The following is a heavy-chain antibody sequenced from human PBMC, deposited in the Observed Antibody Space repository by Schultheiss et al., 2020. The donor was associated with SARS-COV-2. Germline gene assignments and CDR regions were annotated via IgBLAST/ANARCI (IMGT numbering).Heavy chain of an antibody. Sequence: LRLSCTVSGGSISSSSYYWSWIRQPAGKGLEWIGRIYTSGSTNYNPSLKSRVTMSVDTSKNQFSLKLSSVTAADTAVYYCARAPSTGSYYPYYFDYWGQGTLVTVSS. CDR1: GGSISSSSYY. D-gene: IGHD1-26*01. CDR3: ARAPSTGSYYPYYFDY. CDR2: IYTSGST. V-gene: IGHV4-61*02. J-gene: IGHJ4*02.